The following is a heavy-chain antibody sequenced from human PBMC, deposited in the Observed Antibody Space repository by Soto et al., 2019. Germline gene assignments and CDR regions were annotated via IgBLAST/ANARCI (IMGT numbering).Heavy chain of an antibody. Sequence: GGSLRLSCAASGFTFSSYGMHWVRQAPGKGLEWVAVIWYDGSNKYYADSVEGRFTISRDNSKNTLYLQMNSLRAEDTAVYYCARAAVVWGSYRQTTLDYWGQGTLVTVSS. J-gene: IGHJ4*02. CDR3: ARAAVVWGSYRQTTLDY. CDR1: GFTFSSYG. V-gene: IGHV3-33*01. D-gene: IGHD3-16*02. CDR2: IWYDGSNK.